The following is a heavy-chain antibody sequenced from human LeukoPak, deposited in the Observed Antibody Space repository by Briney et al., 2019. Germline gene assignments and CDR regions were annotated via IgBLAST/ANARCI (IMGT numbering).Heavy chain of an antibody. CDR2: FDPEDGET. D-gene: IGHD6-19*01. CDR3: ARVRGAVALNY. J-gene: IGHJ4*02. CDR1: GYTLTELS. Sequence: ASVKVSCKVSGYTLTELSMHWVRQAPGKGLEWMGGFDPEDGETIYAQKFQGRVTMTRDTSTSTVYMELSSLRSEDTAVYYCARVRGAVALNYWGQGTLVTVSS. V-gene: IGHV1-24*01.